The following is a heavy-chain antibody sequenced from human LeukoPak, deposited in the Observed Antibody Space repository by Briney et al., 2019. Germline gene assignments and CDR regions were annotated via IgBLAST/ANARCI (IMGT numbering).Heavy chain of an antibody. CDR2: ISTSSSYI. CDR3: VRELYSYGRHYYFDY. V-gene: IGHV3-21*01. Sequence: GGSLRLSCAASGFTFSSYSMNWVRQAPGKGLEWVSSISTSSSYIYYADSVKGRFTISRDNAKNSLYLQMNSLGAEDTAVYYCVRELYSYGRHYYFDYWGQGTLVTVSS. J-gene: IGHJ4*02. D-gene: IGHD5-18*01. CDR1: GFTFSSYS.